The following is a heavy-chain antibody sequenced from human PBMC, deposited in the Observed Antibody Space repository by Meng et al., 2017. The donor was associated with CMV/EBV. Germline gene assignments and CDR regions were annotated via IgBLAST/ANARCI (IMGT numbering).Heavy chain of an antibody. CDR2: IYWDDDK. D-gene: IGHD6-13*01. V-gene: IGHV2-5*02. J-gene: IGHJ4*02. Sequence: LRLSGPTLLKPAPPLPLTCTCSGFSLRTSGAGVGWIRQPPGKALEWLALIYWDDDKRYSPSLKSRLTITKDTSKNQVVLTMTNMDPVDTATYYCARIAAAGRFDYWGQGTLVTSPQ. CDR1: GFSLRTSGAG. CDR3: ARIAAAGRFDY.